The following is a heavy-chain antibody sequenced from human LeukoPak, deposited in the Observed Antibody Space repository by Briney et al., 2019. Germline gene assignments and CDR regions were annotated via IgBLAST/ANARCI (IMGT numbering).Heavy chain of an antibody. J-gene: IGHJ3*02. CDR1: GGSISSYY. D-gene: IGHD6-19*01. Sequence: PSETLSLTCTVSGGSISSYYWSWIRQPPGKGVEWIGYIYYSGSTNYNPSLKSRVTISVNTSKNQFSLKLSSVTAADTAVYYCARPSGMYRSGYDAFDIWGQGTMVTVSS. CDR2: IYYSGST. CDR3: ARPSGMYRSGYDAFDI. V-gene: IGHV4-59*08.